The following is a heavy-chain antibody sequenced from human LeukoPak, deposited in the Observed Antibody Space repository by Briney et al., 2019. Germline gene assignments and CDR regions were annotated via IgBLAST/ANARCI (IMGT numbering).Heavy chain of an antibody. CDR3: AKADRRRDGLLEGAFDI. Sequence: EASVKVSCKASGYTFTSYYMHWVRQAPGQGLEWMGIINPSGGSTSYAQKFQGRVTMTRDTSTSTVYMELSSLRSEDTAVYYCAKADRRRDGLLEGAFDIWGQGTMVTVSS. V-gene: IGHV1-46*01. J-gene: IGHJ3*02. D-gene: IGHD5-24*01. CDR1: GYTFTSYY. CDR2: INPSGGST.